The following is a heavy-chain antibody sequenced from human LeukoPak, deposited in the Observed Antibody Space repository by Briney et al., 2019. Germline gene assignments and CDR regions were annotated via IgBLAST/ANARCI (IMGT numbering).Heavy chain of an antibody. Sequence: GGSLRLSCAASGFTVSSNYMTWVRQAPGKGLEWASVIYSSGTTYFADSVKGRFTISRDNSKNTLYLQMNSLRAEDTAVYYCARDLAYFDYWGQGTLVTVSS. CDR1: GFTVSSNY. D-gene: IGHD3-16*01. CDR3: ARDLAYFDY. V-gene: IGHV3-53*01. J-gene: IGHJ4*02. CDR2: IYSSGTT.